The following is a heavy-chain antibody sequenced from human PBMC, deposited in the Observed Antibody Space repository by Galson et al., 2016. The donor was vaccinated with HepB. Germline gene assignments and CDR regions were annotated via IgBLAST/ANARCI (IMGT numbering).Heavy chain of an antibody. D-gene: IGHD1-1*01. J-gene: IGHJ3*02. Sequence: SETLSLTCAVSGYSISNGYCWGWIRQPPGKGLEWIGNICHSGSTYFNPSLNSRVTISVDTSKNQFSLKLTSVTAADTAVYYCARDPTRPWANDASDIWDQGTIVAVSS. CDR2: ICHSGST. V-gene: IGHV4-38-2*02. CDR1: GYSISNGYC. CDR3: ARDPTRPWANDASDI.